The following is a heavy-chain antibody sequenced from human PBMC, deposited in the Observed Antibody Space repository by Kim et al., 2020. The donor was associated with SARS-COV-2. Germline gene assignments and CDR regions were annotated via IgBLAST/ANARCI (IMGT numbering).Heavy chain of an antibody. V-gene: IGHV3-11*01. CDR3: ARDSWDIVVVVAEA. Sequence: ADSVKGRFTISRDNAKNSLYLQMNSLRAEDTAVYYCARDSWDIVVVVAEAWGQGTMVTVSS. J-gene: IGHJ3*01. D-gene: IGHD2-15*01.